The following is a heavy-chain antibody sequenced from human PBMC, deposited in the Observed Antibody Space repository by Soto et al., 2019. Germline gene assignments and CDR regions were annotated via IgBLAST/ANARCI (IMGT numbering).Heavy chain of an antibody. J-gene: IGHJ6*02. V-gene: IGHV3-30*18. CDR1: GFTFSSYG. CDR3: AKGPLDNHDYRFYSCGMDV. CDR2: ISYDGSNK. Sequence: QVQLVESGGGVVQPGRSLRLSCAASGFTFSSYGMHWVRQAPGKGLEWVAVISYDGSNKYYADSVKGRFTISRDNSKNTLYLQMNSLRAEDRAVYYCAKGPLDNHDYRFYSCGMDVWGQGTTVTVSS. D-gene: IGHD4-4*01.